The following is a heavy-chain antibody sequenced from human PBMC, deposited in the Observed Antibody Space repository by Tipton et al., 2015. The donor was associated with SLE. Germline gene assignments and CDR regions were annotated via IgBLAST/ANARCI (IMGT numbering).Heavy chain of an antibody. CDR2: IYPDEFNI. Sequence: QSGAEVKKPGESLKISCMVSGYSFTKYWIGWVRQMPGKGLEWMGFIYPDEFNIKYSPSLEGHVTISADNAISTAYLQWSRLEASDTATYYCVRHGGHSRSSLVEYWGQGTLVTVSS. CDR3: VRHGGHSRSSLVEY. CDR1: GYSFTKYW. D-gene: IGHD6-6*01. J-gene: IGHJ4*02. V-gene: IGHV5-51*01.